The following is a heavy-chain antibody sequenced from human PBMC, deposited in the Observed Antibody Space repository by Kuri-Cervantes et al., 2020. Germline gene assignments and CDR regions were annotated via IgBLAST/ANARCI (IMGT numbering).Heavy chain of an antibody. Sequence: GSLRLSCTVSGGSISSYYWSWIRQPPGKGLEWIGYIYYSGSTNYNPSLKSRVTISVDTSKNQFSLKLSSVTAADTAVYYCASNPAAAGTHLDHWGQGTLVTVSS. D-gene: IGHD6-13*01. CDR1: GGSISSYY. V-gene: IGHV4-59*12. CDR2: IYYSGST. CDR3: ASNPAAAGTHLDH. J-gene: IGHJ4*02.